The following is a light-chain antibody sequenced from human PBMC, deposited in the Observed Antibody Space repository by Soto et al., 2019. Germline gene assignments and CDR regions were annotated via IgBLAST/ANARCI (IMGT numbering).Light chain of an antibody. CDR3: AAWDDNLNGVV. J-gene: IGLJ2*01. CDR2: YDN. Sequence: QSVLTQPPSVSEAPRQRVTISCSGSGSNIGNNAVNWFQQLPGKAPKLLVYYDNLLPSGVSDRFSGSKSGSSASLAISGRQSEDEADYYCAAWDDNLNGVVFGGGTKLTVL. CDR1: GSNIGNNA. V-gene: IGLV1-36*01.